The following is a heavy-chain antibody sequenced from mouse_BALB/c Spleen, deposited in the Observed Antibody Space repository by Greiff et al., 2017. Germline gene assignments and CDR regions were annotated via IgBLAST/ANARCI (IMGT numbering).Heavy chain of an antibody. D-gene: IGHD2-2*01. V-gene: IGHV1-82*01. CDR1: GYAFSSSW. CDR3: ARWLRDYAMDY. CDR2: IYPGDGDT. J-gene: IGHJ4*01. Sequence: QVQLKESGPELVKPGASVKISCKASGYAFSSSWMNWVKQRPGQGLEWIGRIYPGDGDTNYNGKFKGKATLTADKSSSTAYMQLSSLTSVDSAVYFCARWLRDYAMDYWGQGTSVTVSS.